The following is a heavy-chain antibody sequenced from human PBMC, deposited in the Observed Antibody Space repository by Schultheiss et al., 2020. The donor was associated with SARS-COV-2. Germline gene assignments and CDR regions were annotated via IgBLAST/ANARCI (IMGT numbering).Heavy chain of an antibody. J-gene: IGHJ6*02. Sequence: GGSLRLSCAASGFTFSSYGMHWVRQAPGKGLEWVGRIKSKTDGGTTDYAAPVKGRFTISRDDSKNTLYLQMNSLKTEDTAVYYCTRADYYYGMDVWGQGTTVTVSS. CDR3: TRADYYYGMDV. V-gene: IGHV3-15*01. CDR2: IKSKTDGGTT. CDR1: GFTFSSYG.